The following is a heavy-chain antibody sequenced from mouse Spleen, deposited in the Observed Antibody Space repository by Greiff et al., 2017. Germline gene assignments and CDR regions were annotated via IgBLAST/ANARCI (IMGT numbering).Heavy chain of an antibody. CDR1: GYTFTSYW. CDR3: AIRIGYYGSYDYAMDY. D-gene: IGHD2-1*01. V-gene: IGHV1-74*01. Sequence: QVQLQQSGPDLVKPGASVKVSCTASGYTFTSYWMPWVQQRPGQGLEWIGMIHPSDSDTIYTQKFKGKATLTVDKSSSTAYMQLSSLTSEDSAVDYCAIRIGYYGSYDYAMDYWGQGTSVTVSS. CDR2: IHPSDSDT. J-gene: IGHJ4*01.